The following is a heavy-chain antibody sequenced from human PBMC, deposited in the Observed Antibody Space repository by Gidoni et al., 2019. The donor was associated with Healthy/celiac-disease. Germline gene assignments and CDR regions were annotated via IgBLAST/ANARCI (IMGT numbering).Heavy chain of an antibody. V-gene: IGHV1-2*02. CDR2: INPNSGGT. Sequence: HGLDLEWMGWINPNSGGTNYAQKFQGRVTMTRDTTISTAYMELSRLRSDDTAVYYCARASNLKYSSGQTSGYWGQGTLVTVSS. CDR3: ARASNLKYSSGQTSGY. D-gene: IGHD6-19*01. J-gene: IGHJ4*02.